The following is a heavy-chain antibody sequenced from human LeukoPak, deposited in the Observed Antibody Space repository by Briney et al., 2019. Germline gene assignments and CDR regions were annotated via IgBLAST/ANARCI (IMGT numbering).Heavy chain of an antibody. V-gene: IGHV4-34*01. Sequence: PSETLSLTCAVYGGSFSGYYWSWIRQPPGKGLEWIGEINHSGSTNYNPSLKSRVTISVDTSKNQFSLKLSSVTAADTAVYYCASSLRSTIAAAGPFDYWGQGTLVTVSS. CDR1: GGSFSGYY. CDR2: INHSGST. D-gene: IGHD6-13*01. CDR3: ASSLRSTIAAAGPFDY. J-gene: IGHJ4*02.